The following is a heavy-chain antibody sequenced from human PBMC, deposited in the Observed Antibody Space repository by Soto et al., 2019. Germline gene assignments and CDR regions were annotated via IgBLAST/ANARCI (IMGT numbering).Heavy chain of an antibody. CDR3: ARGFHGSADY. D-gene: IGHD3-10*01. CDR2: INGGDAHT. V-gene: IGHV1-3*01. CDR1: GYTFTNNA. J-gene: IGHJ4*02. Sequence: QVRFVQSGAEVKKPGASVKLSCKASGYTFTNNAIHWVRQAPGQSLEWMGWINGGDAHTQYSQRFQGRVTLSRDTSATTAYMELSNLRSEDTAVYYCARGFHGSADYWGQRTPVTVS.